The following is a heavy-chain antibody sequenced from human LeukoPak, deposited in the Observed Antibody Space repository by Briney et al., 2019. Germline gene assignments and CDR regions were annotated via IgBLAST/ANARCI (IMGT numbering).Heavy chain of an antibody. CDR3: AKGRAYYGSGSSFDY. CDR2: ISGSGGST. CDR1: GFTFSSYG. V-gene: IGHV3-23*01. Sequence: PGGSLRLSCAASGFTFSSYGMSWVRQAPGKGLDWVSAISGSGGSTYYADSVKGRFTISRDNSKNTLYLQMNSLRAEDTAVYYCAKGRAYYGSGSSFDYWGQGTLVTVSS. D-gene: IGHD3-10*01. J-gene: IGHJ4*02.